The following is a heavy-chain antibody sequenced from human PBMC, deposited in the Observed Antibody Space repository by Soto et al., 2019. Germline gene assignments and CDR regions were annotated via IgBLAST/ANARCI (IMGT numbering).Heavy chain of an antibody. D-gene: IGHD4-4*01. V-gene: IGHV4-59*01. Sequence: SETLSLTCTVSGGSISSYYWGWIRQPPGKGLEWIGYIYYSGSTNYNPSLKSRVTISVDTSKNQFSLKLSSVTAADTAVYYCARDYSNYRYYYYGMDVWGQGTTVTVSS. CDR3: ARDYSNYRYYYYGMDV. J-gene: IGHJ6*02. CDR1: GGSISSYY. CDR2: IYYSGST.